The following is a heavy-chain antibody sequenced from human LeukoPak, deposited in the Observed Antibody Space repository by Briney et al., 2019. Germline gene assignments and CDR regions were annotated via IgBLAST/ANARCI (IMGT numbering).Heavy chain of an antibody. V-gene: IGHV1-18*01. CDR2: ISAYNGNT. Sequence: ASVKVSCKASGYTFTSYGISWVRQAPGQGLEWMGWISAYNGNTNYAQKLQGRVTMTTDTSTSTAYMELRSLRSDDTAVYYCARDRSRVVPAATPSFDPWGQGTLVTVSS. D-gene: IGHD2-2*01. CDR3: ARDRSRVVPAATPSFDP. CDR1: GYTFTSYG. J-gene: IGHJ5*02.